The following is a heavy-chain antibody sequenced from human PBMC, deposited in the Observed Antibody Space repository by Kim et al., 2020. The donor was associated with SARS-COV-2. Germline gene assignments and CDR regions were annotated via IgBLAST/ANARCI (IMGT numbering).Heavy chain of an antibody. J-gene: IGHJ6*02. CDR2: IRSKANSYAT. V-gene: IGHV3-73*01. Sequence: GGSLRLSCAASGFTFSGSAMHWVRQASGKGLEWVGRIRSKANSYATAYAASVKGRFTISRDDSKNTAYLQMNSLKTEDTAVYYCMRRSGSFLYGMDVWGQGTTVTLS. CDR3: MRRSGSFLYGMDV. D-gene: IGHD3-10*01. CDR1: GFTFSGSA.